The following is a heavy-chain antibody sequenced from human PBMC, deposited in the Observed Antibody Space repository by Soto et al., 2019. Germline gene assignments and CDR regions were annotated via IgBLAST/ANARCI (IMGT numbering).Heavy chain of an antibody. V-gene: IGHV3-23*01. Sequence: GGSLRLSCAASGFTFSSYAMSWVRQAPGKGLEWVSAISGSGGSTYYADSVKGRFTISRDNSKNTLYLQMNSLRAEDTAVYYCAILTYYYDSSGDAFDIWGQGTMVTVSS. CDR3: AILTYYYDSSGDAFDI. CDR1: GFTFSSYA. J-gene: IGHJ3*02. CDR2: ISGSGGST. D-gene: IGHD3-22*01.